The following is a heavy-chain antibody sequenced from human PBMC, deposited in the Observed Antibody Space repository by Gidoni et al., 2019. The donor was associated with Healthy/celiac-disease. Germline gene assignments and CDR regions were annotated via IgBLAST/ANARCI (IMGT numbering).Heavy chain of an antibody. V-gene: IGHV1-24*01. CDR2: FDPEDGET. CDR3: ATVAQWLVLDAFDI. CDR1: GYTITELS. J-gene: IGHJ3*02. Sequence: QVQLVQSGAEVKQPGASVKVSCKVSGYTITELSMHWVRQAPGKGLEWMGGFDPEDGETIYAQKFQGRVTMTEDTSTDTAYMELSSLRSEDTAVYYCATVAQWLVLDAFDIWGQGTMVTVSS. D-gene: IGHD6-19*01.